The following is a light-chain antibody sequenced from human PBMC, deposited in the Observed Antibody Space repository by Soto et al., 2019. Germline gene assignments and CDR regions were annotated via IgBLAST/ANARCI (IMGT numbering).Light chain of an antibody. J-gene: IGKJ5*01. CDR2: GAS. Sequence: EIVLTQSPATLSLSPGERATLSCRASQSVNSYLAWYQHKPGQAPRLLIYGASNRATGIPARFSGSGSGTDFTLTISSLEPEDFAVYYCLQRSNWPPLTFGQGTRLEIK. CDR1: QSVNSY. CDR3: LQRSNWPPLT. V-gene: IGKV3-11*01.